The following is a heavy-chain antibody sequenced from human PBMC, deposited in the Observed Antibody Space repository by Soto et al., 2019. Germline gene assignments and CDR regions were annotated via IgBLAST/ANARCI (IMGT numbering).Heavy chain of an antibody. CDR3: ARVPWQLWPTDY. Sequence: ASVKVSCKASGYTFTSYDIDWVRQATGQGLEWMGWMNPNSGNTGYAQKFQGRVTMTRNTSTSTAYMELRSLRSDDTAVYYCARVPWQLWPTDYWGQGTLVTVSS. J-gene: IGHJ4*02. V-gene: IGHV1-8*01. D-gene: IGHD5-18*01. CDR2: MNPNSGNT. CDR1: GYTFTSYD.